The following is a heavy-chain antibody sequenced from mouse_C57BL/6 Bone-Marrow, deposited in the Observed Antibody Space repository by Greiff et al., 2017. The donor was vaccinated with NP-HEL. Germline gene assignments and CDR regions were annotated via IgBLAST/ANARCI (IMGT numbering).Heavy chain of an antibody. CDR3: ARGGVYYGYPFYAMDY. CDR2: ISDGGSYT. V-gene: IGHV5-4*01. J-gene: IGHJ4*01. D-gene: IGHD2-2*01. CDR1: GFTFSSYA. Sequence: EVQLVESGGGLVKPGGSLKLSCAASGFTFSSYAMSWVRQTPEKRLEWVATISDGGSYTYYPDNVKGRFTISRDNAKNNLYLQMSHLKSEDTAMYYGARGGVYYGYPFYAMDYWGQGTSVTVSS.